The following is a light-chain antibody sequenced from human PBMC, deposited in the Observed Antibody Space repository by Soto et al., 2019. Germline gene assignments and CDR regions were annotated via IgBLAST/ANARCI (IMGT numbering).Light chain of an antibody. Sequence: EIVLIQSPATLSLSPGERATLSCRASQSVSSYLAWYQQKPGQAPRLLIYDASNRATGIPARFSGSGSGTDFTLTISSLEPEDFAVYYCQQRSNWPFDFGQGTRLEIK. CDR3: QQRSNWPFD. J-gene: IGKJ5*01. V-gene: IGKV3-11*01. CDR2: DAS. CDR1: QSVSSY.